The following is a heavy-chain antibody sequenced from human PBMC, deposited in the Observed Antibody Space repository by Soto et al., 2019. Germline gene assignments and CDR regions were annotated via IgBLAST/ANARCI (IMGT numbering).Heavy chain of an antibody. CDR1: GFTFSSYA. Sequence: GGSLRLSCAASGFTFSSYAMSWVRQAPGKGLEWVSAISGSGGSTYYADSVKGRFTISRDNSKNTLYLQMNSLRAEDTAVYYCAKVVDFWSGYYMQTMDVWGQGTTVTVSS. J-gene: IGHJ6*02. CDR2: ISGSGGST. CDR3: AKVVDFWSGYYMQTMDV. V-gene: IGHV3-23*01. D-gene: IGHD3-3*01.